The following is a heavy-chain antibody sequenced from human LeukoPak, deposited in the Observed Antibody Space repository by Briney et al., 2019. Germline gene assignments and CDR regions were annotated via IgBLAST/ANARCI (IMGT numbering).Heavy chain of an antibody. CDR1: GGSINDYY. D-gene: IGHD3-10*01. Sequence: SETLSLTCTVSGGSINDYYWNWLRQPPGKGLEWIGFIYYRGTTNNNPSLKSRVTTSIDTSKKQFSLNLSSVTPADTAIYYCAGVFSGRRPFELWGQGILVTVSS. CDR2: IYYRGTT. V-gene: IGHV4-59*03. CDR3: AGVFSGRRPFEL. J-gene: IGHJ4*02.